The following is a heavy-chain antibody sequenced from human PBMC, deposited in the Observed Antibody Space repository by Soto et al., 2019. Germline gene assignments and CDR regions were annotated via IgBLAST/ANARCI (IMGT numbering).Heavy chain of an antibody. Sequence: GGSLRLSCAVSGFSFSSYAMNWVRQAPGKGLEWVSAISGSGGRTYYADSVKGRFTISRDNSKNTLYLQMNSLRAEDTAVYYCAKVWWELHSPFDYWGQGTLVTVSS. J-gene: IGHJ4*02. CDR3: AKVWWELHSPFDY. V-gene: IGHV3-23*01. CDR1: GFSFSSYA. D-gene: IGHD1-26*01. CDR2: ISGSGGRT.